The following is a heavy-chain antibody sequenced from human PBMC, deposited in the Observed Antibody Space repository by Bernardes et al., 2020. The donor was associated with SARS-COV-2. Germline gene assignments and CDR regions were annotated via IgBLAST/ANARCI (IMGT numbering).Heavy chain of an antibody. CDR3: ARGGVTTFNWFDP. CDR2: INPSGGTT. CDR1: GYTFTSYY. Sequence: ASVKVSCKASGYTFTSYYIHWVRQAPGQGLEWMGIINPSGGTTSYTHKFQGRVTMTRDTSTSTVYMELNSLRSEDTAVYYCARGGVTTFNWFDPWGQGTLVTISS. D-gene: IGHD4-4*01. J-gene: IGHJ5*02. V-gene: IGHV1-46*01.